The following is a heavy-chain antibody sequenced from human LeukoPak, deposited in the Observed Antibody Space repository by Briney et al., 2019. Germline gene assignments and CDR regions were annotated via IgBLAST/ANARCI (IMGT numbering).Heavy chain of an antibody. CDR3: ASHFFLPGGGGDY. CDR2: ISAYNGNT. J-gene: IGHJ4*02. CDR1: GYTFTSYG. D-gene: IGHD2-8*02. V-gene: IGHV1-18*01. Sequence: ASVTVSCTASGYTFTSYGISWVRQAPGQGLEWMGWISAYNGNTNYAQKLQGRVTMTTDTSTSTAYMELSRLRSDDTAVYYCASHFFLPGGGGDYWGQGTLVTVSS.